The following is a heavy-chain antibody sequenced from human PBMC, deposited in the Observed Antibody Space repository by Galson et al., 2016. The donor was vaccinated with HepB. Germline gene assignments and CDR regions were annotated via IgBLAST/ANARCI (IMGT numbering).Heavy chain of an antibody. CDR2: INHVGGA. Sequence: ETLSLTCTLYGGSFSGVFWTWIRQSPGKGLEWIGEINHVGGADYNPSLRSRVSISVDTSKNQFSLTVTSVTAADTAVYYCAGGIQSAWEILYYWGQGTLVTVSS. V-gene: IGHV4-34*01. CDR1: GGSFSGVF. CDR3: AGGIQSAWEILYY. J-gene: IGHJ4*02. D-gene: IGHD1-26*01.